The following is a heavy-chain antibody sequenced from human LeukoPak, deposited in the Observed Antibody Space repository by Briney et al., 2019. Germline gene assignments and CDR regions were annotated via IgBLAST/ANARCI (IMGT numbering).Heavy chain of an antibody. CDR2: INPNSGGT. CDR1: GYTFTGYY. Sequence: ASVKVSCKASGYTFTGYYMHWVRQAPGQGLEWMGWINPNSGGTNYAQKFQGRVTMTRDTSISTAYMELSRLRSDDTAVYYCAREYDYYDSSGYSLGLSFDYWGQGTLVTVSS. D-gene: IGHD3-22*01. CDR3: AREYDYYDSSGYSLGLSFDY. J-gene: IGHJ4*02. V-gene: IGHV1-2*02.